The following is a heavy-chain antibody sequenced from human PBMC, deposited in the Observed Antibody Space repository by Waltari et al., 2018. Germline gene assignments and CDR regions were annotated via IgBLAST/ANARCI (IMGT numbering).Heavy chain of an antibody. J-gene: IGHJ4*02. Sequence: EVQLVESGGGLVQPGGSLRLSCAASGFTFSSYEINWVRQAPGKGLEWVSYISSSGSTIYYADSVKGRFTISRDNAKNSLYLQMNSMRAEDTAVYYCARNPLPLSSGWYAIFDYWGQGTLVTVSS. CDR3: ARNPLPLSSGWYAIFDY. D-gene: IGHD6-19*01. CDR2: ISSSGSTI. V-gene: IGHV3-48*03. CDR1: GFTFSSYE.